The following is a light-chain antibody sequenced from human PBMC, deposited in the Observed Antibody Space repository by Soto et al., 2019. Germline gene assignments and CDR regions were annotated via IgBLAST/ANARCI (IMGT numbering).Light chain of an antibody. J-gene: IGKJ1*01. CDR2: GTS. Sequence: ILMTPSPATLSVTVGDTAPLSCRAGQNFGSKIAWYQQKPGQAPRLLIFGTSTRATGVPARFSGSGSGTEFTLTISSLQYEDSAVYYCQQYNDWHPWTCGQGTKVDIK. V-gene: IGKV3-15*01. CDR1: QNFGSK. CDR3: QQYNDWHPWT.